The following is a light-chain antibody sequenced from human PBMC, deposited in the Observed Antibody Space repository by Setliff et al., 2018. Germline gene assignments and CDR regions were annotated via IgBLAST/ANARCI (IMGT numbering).Light chain of an antibody. CDR2: EVS. Sequence: QSVLTQPPSASGSPGQSVTISCTGTSSDVGGYNYVSWYQQHPGEAPKLMIYEVSKRPSGVPDRFSGSKSGNTASLTVSGLRAEDEADYYCSSYAGSNNYVFGTGTKVTVL. V-gene: IGLV2-8*01. CDR1: SSDVGGYNY. CDR3: SSYAGSNNYV. J-gene: IGLJ1*01.